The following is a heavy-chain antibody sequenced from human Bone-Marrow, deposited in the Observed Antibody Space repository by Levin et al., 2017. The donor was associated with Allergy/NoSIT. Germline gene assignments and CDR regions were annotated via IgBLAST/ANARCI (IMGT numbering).Heavy chain of an antibody. D-gene: IGHD3-3*01. J-gene: IGHJ4*02. CDR2: IYYSGSST. CDR1: GGSISVSSYY. CDR3: ARHRYDFWNGYYPEYYFDY. Sequence: RSSETLSLTCTVSGGSISVSSYYWGWIRQTPGKGLEWIASIYYSGSSTYYNPSLESRVSISVDRSKNQFSLKLSSMTAADTAVYYCARHRYDFWNGYYPEYYFDYWGQGTLAVVSS. V-gene: IGHV4-39*01.